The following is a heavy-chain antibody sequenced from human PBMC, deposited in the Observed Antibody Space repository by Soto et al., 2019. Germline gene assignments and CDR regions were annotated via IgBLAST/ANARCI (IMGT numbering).Heavy chain of an antibody. CDR3: ARDGIVATWFDY. J-gene: IGHJ4*02. D-gene: IGHD5-12*01. Sequence: PSETLSLTCAVYGGSFSGYYWSWIRQPPGKGLEWIGEINHSGSTNYNPSLKSRVTISVDTSKNQFSLKLSSVTAADTAVYYCARDGIVATWFDYWGQGTLVTVPS. CDR2: INHSGST. V-gene: IGHV4-34*01. CDR1: GGSFSGYY.